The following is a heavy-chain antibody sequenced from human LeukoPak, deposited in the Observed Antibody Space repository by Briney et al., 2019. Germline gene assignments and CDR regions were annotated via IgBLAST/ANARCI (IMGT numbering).Heavy chain of an antibody. J-gene: IGHJ4*02. CDR2: INPNRGGT. D-gene: IGHD3-3*01. CDR3: ARDPRTTIFGVVTPFDY. Sequence: ASVKVSCKASGYTFTGYYMHWVRQAPGQGLEWMGWINPNRGGTNYAQKFQGRVTMTRDTSISTAYMELSRLRSDDTAVYYCARDPRTTIFGVVTPFDYWGQGTLVTVSS. CDR1: GYTFTGYY. V-gene: IGHV1-2*02.